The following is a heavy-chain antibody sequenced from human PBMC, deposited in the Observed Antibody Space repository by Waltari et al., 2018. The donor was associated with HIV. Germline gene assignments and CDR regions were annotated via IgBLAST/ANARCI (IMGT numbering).Heavy chain of an antibody. CDR1: GYILNDNA. CDR3: VRESKLPGEFYPFEY. V-gene: IGHV3-30-3*01. D-gene: IGHD3-10*01. CDR2: ISYDGVNQ. J-gene: IGHJ4*02. Sequence: QVHLVESGGGVVHPGWSLRLPCAASGYILNDNALHWVRQAPGKGLEWISFISYDGVNQNYADSVKGRFTISRDDSRSRLYLQMNSLRREDTAVYYCVRESKLPGEFYPFEYWGQGTLVTVSS.